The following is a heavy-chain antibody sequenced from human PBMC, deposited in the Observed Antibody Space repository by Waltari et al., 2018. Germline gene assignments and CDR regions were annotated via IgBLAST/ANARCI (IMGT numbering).Heavy chain of an antibody. Sequence: QVQLQESGPGLVKPSETLSLTCTVSGGSISSHYWSWIRQPPGKGLEWIGYIYYSGSTNYNPSLKSRVTISVDTSKNQFSLKLSAVTAADTAVYYCARDHGGKGRYFDLWGRGTLVTVSS. J-gene: IGHJ2*01. CDR3: ARDHGGKGRYFDL. CDR1: GGSISSHY. D-gene: IGHD2-15*01. V-gene: IGHV4-59*11. CDR2: IYYSGST.